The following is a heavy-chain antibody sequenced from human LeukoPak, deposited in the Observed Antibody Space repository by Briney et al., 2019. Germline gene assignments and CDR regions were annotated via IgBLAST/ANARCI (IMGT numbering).Heavy chain of an antibody. CDR2: ISTSGST. D-gene: IGHD4-17*01. CDR3: ARSYGDYTILAY. V-gene: IGHV4-61*02. Sequence: SETLSLTCTVSGGSISSGTYYWTWIRQPAGKGLEWIGRISTSGSTSYNPSIKSRLTMSLDTYKNQFSLKLNSVTAADTAVYYCARSYGDYTILAYWGQGTLVTVSS. CDR1: GGSISSGTYY. J-gene: IGHJ4*02.